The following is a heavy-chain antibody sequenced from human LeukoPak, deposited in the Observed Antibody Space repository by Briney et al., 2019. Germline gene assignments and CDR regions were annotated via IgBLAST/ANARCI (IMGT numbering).Heavy chain of an antibody. J-gene: IGHJ4*02. V-gene: IGHV3-30*02. D-gene: IGHD3-22*01. CDR3: AKDSSDWAFDY. CDR1: GFTFSSYG. CDR2: IRSGGGNK. Sequence: PGGSLRLSCAASGFTFSSYGMHWVRQAPGKGLEWVAFIRSGGGNKYYADSVKGRFTTSRDNSKYTLHLQMNSLRDEDTAVYYCAKDSSDWAFDYWGQGTLVTVSS.